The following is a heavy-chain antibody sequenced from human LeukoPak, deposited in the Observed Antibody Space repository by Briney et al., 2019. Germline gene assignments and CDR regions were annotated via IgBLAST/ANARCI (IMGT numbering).Heavy chain of an antibody. CDR1: GFTFDDYG. CDR3: ARDYCTSTTCPNWFDP. V-gene: IGHV4-4*02. CDR2: IYHSGST. Sequence: GSLRLSCAASGFTFDDYGMSWVRQAPGKGLEWIGEIYHSGSTNYNLSLKSRVTISVDKSKNQFSLKLNSVTAADTAVYYCARDYCTSTTCPNWFDPWGQGALVTVSS. D-gene: IGHD2-2*01. J-gene: IGHJ5*02.